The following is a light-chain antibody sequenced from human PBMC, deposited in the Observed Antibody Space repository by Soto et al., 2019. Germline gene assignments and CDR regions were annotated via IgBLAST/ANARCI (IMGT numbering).Light chain of an antibody. J-gene: IGLJ1*01. V-gene: IGLV2-14*01. CDR3: ISYSGSSTSYV. CDR1: RSDIGGYNY. CDR2: GVS. Sequence: QSALTQPASVSGSPGQSITISCSGTRSDIGGYNYVAWYQQFPGKTPKILIYGVSTRPSGVSSRFSGAKSGNTASLTISGLQAEDEADYYCISYSGSSTSYVFGSGTKLTVL.